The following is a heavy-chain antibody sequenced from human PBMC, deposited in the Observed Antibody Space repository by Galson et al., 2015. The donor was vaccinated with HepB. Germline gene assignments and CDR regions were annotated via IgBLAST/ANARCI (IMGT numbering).Heavy chain of an antibody. Sequence: SLRLSCAASGFTFSSYAMSWVRQAPGKGLEWVSAISGSGGSTYYADSVKGRFTISRDNSKNTLYLQMNSLRAEDTAVYYCAKWVAPYSNYEYFDYWGQGTLVTVSS. CDR2: ISGSGGST. CDR1: GFTFSSYA. CDR3: AKWVAPYSNYEYFDY. V-gene: IGHV3-23*01. J-gene: IGHJ4*02. D-gene: IGHD4-11*01.